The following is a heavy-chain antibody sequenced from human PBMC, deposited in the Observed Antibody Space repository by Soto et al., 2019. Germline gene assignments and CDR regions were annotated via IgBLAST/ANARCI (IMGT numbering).Heavy chain of an antibody. CDR3: AKDLRLVGATAPAY. J-gene: IGHJ4*02. CDR1: GFTFSSYG. D-gene: IGHD1-26*01. CDR2: ISYDGSNK. V-gene: IGHV3-30*18. Sequence: QVQLVESGGGVVQPGRSLRLSCAASGFTFSSYGMHWVRQAPGKGLEWVAVISYDGSNKYYADSVKGRFTISRDNSKNTLYLQMTSLRAEDTAVYYCAKDLRLVGATAPAYWGQGTLVTVSS.